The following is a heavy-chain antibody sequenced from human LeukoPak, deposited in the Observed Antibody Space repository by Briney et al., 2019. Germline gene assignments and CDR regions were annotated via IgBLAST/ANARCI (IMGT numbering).Heavy chain of an antibody. CDR2: ISYDGSNK. J-gene: IGHJ4*02. CDR1: GFTFSSYA. Sequence: PGGSLRLSCAASGFTFSSYAMHWVRQAPGKGLEWVAVISYDGSNKYYADPVKGRFTISRDNSKNTLYLQMNSLRAEDTAVYYCARGQPWLGEPFDYWGQGTLVTVSS. CDR3: ARGQPWLGEPFDY. D-gene: IGHD3-10*01. V-gene: IGHV3-30*04.